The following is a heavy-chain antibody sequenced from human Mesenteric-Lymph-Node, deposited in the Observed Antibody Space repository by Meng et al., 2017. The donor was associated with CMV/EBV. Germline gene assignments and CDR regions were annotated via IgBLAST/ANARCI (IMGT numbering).Heavy chain of an antibody. J-gene: IGHJ4*02. D-gene: IGHD5-12*01. CDR3: ARVGVRDIEDYFDY. CDR2: INPNSGGT. CDR1: GYTFTGYY. Sequence: ASVKVSCKASGYTFTGYYMHWVRQAPGQGLEWMGWINPNSGGTNYAQKFQGRVTMTRDTSISTAYMELSRLRSDDTAVYYCARVGVRDIEDYFDYWGQGTLVTVSS. V-gene: IGHV1-2*02.